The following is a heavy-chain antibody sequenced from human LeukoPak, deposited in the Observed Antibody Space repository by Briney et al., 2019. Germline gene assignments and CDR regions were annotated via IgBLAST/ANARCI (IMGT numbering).Heavy chain of an antibody. CDR2: IYYSGST. Sequence: SETLSLTCTVSGGSISSYYWSWIRQPPGKGLEWIGYIYYSGSTNYNPSLKSRVTISVDTSKNQFSLKLSSVTAADTAVYYCASTQSSTRYTLLDYWGQGTLVTVSS. CDR3: ASTQSSTRYTLLDY. V-gene: IGHV4-59*01. J-gene: IGHJ4*02. D-gene: IGHD2-2*01. CDR1: GGSISSYY.